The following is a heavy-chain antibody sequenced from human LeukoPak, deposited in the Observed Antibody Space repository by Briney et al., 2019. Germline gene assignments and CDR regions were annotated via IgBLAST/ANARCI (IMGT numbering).Heavy chain of an antibody. Sequence: AASVKVSCKASGYTSTGYYMHWVRQAPGQGLEWMGWINPNSGGTNHAQKFQGRVTMTRDTSISTAYMELSRLRSDDTAVYYCARDRPLDADDYYGFYFFDYWGQGTLVTVSS. V-gene: IGHV1-2*02. CDR3: ARDRPLDADDYYGFYFFDY. CDR1: GYTSTGYY. CDR2: INPNSGGT. J-gene: IGHJ4*02. D-gene: IGHD3-10*01.